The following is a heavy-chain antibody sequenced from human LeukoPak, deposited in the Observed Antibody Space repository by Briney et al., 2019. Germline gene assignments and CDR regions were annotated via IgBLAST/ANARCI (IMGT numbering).Heavy chain of an antibody. CDR1: GCTLTELS. J-gene: IGHJ1*01. D-gene: IGHD6-13*01. CDR3: ATDSPPLGILPGFQH. V-gene: IGHV1-24*01. CDR2: FDPEDGET. Sequence: GASVKVSCKVSGCTLTELSMHWVRQAPGKGLEWMGGFDPEDGETIYAQKFQGRVTMTEDTSTDTAYMELSSLRSEDTAVYYCATDSPPLGILPGFQHWGQAPWSPSPQ.